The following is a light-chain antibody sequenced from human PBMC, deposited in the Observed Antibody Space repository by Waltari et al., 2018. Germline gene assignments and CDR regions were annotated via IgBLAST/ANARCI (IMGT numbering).Light chain of an antibody. J-gene: IGKJ1*01. V-gene: IGKV3-20*01. Sequence: EIVLTQSPGTLSLSPGESALLSCRASQSVSSSYLAWYQQKPGQAPRLLIYGASSRATGIPDRFSGSGSGTDFTLTISRLEPEDFAVYYCQQYGSSSWTFGQGTKVEIK. CDR1: QSVSSSY. CDR3: QQYGSSSWT. CDR2: GAS.